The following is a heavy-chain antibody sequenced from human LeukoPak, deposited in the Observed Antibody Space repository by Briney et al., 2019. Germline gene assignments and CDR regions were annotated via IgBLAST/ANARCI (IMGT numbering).Heavy chain of an antibody. CDR3: ARSSITMVRGVIKSTTSWYHYYNMDV. Sequence: GGSLRLSCVASGFTFSYHNINWVRQVPGRGLEWVSSISSSGDYKFYAPSLEGRFTISRDNAKNSLYLQMNSLRAEDTAVYYCARSSITMVRGVIKSTTSWYHYYNMDVWGKGTTVTVSS. CDR2: ISSSGDYK. J-gene: IGHJ6*03. CDR1: GFTFSYHN. V-gene: IGHV3-21*01. D-gene: IGHD3-10*01.